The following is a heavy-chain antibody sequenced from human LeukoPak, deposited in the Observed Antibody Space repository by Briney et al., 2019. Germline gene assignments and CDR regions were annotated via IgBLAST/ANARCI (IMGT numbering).Heavy chain of an antibody. V-gene: IGHV4-39*01. J-gene: IGHJ6*02. CDR3: ARSFLEWLSLNV. CDR1: GGSISSSSYY. Sequence: SSETLSLTCTASGGSISSSSYYWGWIRQPPGKGLGWIGSIYYSGSTYYNPSLKSRVTISVDTSKNQFSLKLSSVTAADTAVYYCARSFLEWLSLNVWGQGTTVTVSS. CDR2: IYYSGST. D-gene: IGHD3-3*01.